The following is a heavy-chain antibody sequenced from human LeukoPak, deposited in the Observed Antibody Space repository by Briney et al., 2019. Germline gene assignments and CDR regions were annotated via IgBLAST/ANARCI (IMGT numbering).Heavy chain of an antibody. Sequence: ASETLSLTCTVSGGSISSSSYYWNWVRQPPGKGLEWVSGISGSGGSTYYADSVKGRFTISRDKSKKKLYLQMNSLRAEDTAVYYCAKGDCSSTNCYPDYWGQGTLVTVSS. CDR1: GGSISSSSYY. CDR2: ISGSGGST. CDR3: AKGDCSSTNCYPDY. V-gene: IGHV3-23*01. D-gene: IGHD2-2*01. J-gene: IGHJ4*02.